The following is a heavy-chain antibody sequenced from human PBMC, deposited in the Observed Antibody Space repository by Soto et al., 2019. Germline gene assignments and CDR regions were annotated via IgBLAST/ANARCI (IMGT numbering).Heavy chain of an antibody. V-gene: IGHV5-51*01. D-gene: IGHD3-22*01. J-gene: IGHJ4*02. CDR1: GYSFSRYL. CDR2: IYPGDSDT. Sequence: PGESLKLSCKGCGYSFSRYLSAWVLQTPGKGLEWMGLIYPGDSDTRYSPSCQGQVTISADKSITTAYLQWSSLKASDTAIYYCARDTFSGDSSGPHYWGQGTLVTVSS. CDR3: ARDTFSGDSSGPHY.